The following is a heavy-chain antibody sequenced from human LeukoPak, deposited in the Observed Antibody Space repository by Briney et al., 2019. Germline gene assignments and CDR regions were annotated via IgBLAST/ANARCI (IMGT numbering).Heavy chain of an antibody. CDR3: ARQKWEQQGRDYYFNGLDV. Sequence: PSETLSLTCAVSGGSISSSNWWSWVRQPPGKGLEWIGEIYLYGTTNYNPSFTSRVTMSVDRSRNQFSLKLTSVTAADTAVYYCARQKWEQQGRDYYFNGLDVWGPGTTVNVSS. CDR1: GGSISSSNW. D-gene: IGHD1/OR15-1a*01. CDR2: IYLYGTT. V-gene: IGHV4-4*02. J-gene: IGHJ6*02.